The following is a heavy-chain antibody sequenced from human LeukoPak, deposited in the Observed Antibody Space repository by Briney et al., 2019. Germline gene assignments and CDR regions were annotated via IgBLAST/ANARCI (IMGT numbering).Heavy chain of an antibody. J-gene: IGHJ4*02. D-gene: IGHD6-13*01. V-gene: IGHV1-69*05. CDR3: ARNPYSSSWYSGY. Sequence: GASVKVSCKASGDTYSSYAISWVRQAPGQGLEWMGRIIPIFGTANYAQKFQGRVTITTDESTSTAYMELSSLRSEDTAVYYCARNPYSSSWYSGYWGQGTLVTVSS. CDR1: GDTYSSYA. CDR2: IIPIFGTA.